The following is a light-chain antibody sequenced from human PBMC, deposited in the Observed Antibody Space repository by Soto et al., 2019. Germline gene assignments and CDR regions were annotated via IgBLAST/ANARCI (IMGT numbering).Light chain of an antibody. Sequence: EIVMTQSPATLSVSPGEGATLSCRASQSVSSNLTWYQQKPGQAPRLLIYGASSRATGIPDRFSGSGSGTDFTLTISRLEPEDFALYYCQQYGNSPPLTFGGGTKVDIK. V-gene: IGKV3-20*01. CDR1: QSVSSN. CDR3: QQYGNSPPLT. J-gene: IGKJ4*01. CDR2: GAS.